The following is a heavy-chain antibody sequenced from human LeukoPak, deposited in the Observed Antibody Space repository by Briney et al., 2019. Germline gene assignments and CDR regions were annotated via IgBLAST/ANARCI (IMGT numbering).Heavy chain of an antibody. CDR2: IKSKTDGGTT. Sequence: GGSLRLSWAASGFTFSNAWMSWVRQAPGKGLEWVGRIKSKTDGGTTDYAAPVKGRFTISRDDSRNTLYLQMNSLKTEDTAVYYCTTERVVTLSYYYYYYMDVWGKGTTVTVSS. CDR3: TTERVVTLSYYYYYYMDV. D-gene: IGHD4-23*01. CDR1: GFTFSNAW. J-gene: IGHJ6*03. V-gene: IGHV3-15*01.